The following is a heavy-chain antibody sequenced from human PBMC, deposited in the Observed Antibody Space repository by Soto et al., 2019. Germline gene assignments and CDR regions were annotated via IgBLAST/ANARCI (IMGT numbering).Heavy chain of an antibody. CDR3: AHHINDFWSGYCYFDY. D-gene: IGHD3-3*01. CDR2: IYWDDDK. CDR1: GFSLSTSGVG. Sequence: QITLKESGPTLVKPTQTLTLTCTFSGFSLSTSGVGVGWIRQPPGKALEWLALIYWDDDKRYSPSLKSRLTITKDTSKNQVVLTMTNMDPVDTATYYCAHHINDFWSGYCYFDYWGQGTLVTVSS. J-gene: IGHJ4*02. V-gene: IGHV2-5*02.